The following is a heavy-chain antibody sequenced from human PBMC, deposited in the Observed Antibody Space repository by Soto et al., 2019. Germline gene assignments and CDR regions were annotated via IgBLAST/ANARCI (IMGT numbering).Heavy chain of an antibody. CDR1: GGSFSGYY. V-gene: IGHV4-31*11. D-gene: IGHD4-17*01. J-gene: IGHJ6*03. Sequence: SETLSLTCAVYGGSFSGYYWSWIRQHPGKGLEWIGYIYYSGSTYYNPSLKSRVTISVDTSKNQFSLKLSSVTAADTAVYYCARVIYGDYIYYYYYMDVWGKGTTVTVSS. CDR3: ARVIYGDYIYYYYYMDV. CDR2: IYYSGST.